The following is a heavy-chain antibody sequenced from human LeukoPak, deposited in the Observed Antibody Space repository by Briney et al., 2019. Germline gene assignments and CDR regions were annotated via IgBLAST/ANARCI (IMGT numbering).Heavy chain of an antibody. V-gene: IGHV3-48*03. J-gene: IGHJ6*02. CDR1: GFTFSSYE. Sequence: GGSLRLSCAASGFTFSSYEMNWVRQAPGKGLEWVSYISSSGSTIYYADSVKGRFTISRDNAKNSLYLQMNSLRAEDTAVYYCARGYSNYNSGMDVWGQGTTVTVSS. CDR3: ARGYSNYNSGMDV. D-gene: IGHD4-11*01. CDR2: ISSSGSTI.